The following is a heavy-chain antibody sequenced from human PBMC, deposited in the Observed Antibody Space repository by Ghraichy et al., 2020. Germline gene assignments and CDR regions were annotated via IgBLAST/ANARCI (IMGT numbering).Heavy chain of an antibody. V-gene: IGHV1-18*01. D-gene: IGHD6-6*01. CDR3: ARELSRQSARYSSSSGYYYGMDV. Sequence: ASVKVSCKASGYTFTSYGISWVRQAPGQGLEWMGWISAYNGNTNYAQKLQGRVTMTTDTSTSTAYMELRSLRSDDTAVYYCARELSRQSARYSSSSGYYYGMDVWGQGTTVTVSS. CDR2: ISAYNGNT. CDR1: GYTFTSYG. J-gene: IGHJ6*02.